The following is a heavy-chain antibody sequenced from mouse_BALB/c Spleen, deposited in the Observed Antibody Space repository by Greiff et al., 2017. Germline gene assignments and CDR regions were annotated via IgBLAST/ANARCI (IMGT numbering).Heavy chain of an antibody. J-gene: IGHJ2*01. V-gene: IGHV1-20*02. CDR1: GYSFTGYF. CDR3: AREDGYFDY. D-gene: IGHD2-3*01. CDR2: INPYNGDT. Sequence: EVKLMESGPELVKPGASVKISCKASGYSFTGYFMNWVMQSHGKSLEWIGRINPYNGDTFYNQKFKGKATLTVDKSSSTAHMELRSLASEDSAVYYCAREDGYFDYWGQGTTLTVSS.